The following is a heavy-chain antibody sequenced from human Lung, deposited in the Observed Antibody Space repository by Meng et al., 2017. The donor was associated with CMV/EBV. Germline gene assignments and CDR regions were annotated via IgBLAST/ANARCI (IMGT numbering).Heavy chain of an antibody. D-gene: IGHD6-13*01. V-gene: IGHV4-34*01. CDR2: INHSGST. Sequence: SETLSLXCAVYGGSFSGYYWSWIRQPPGKGLEWIGEINHSGSTNYNPSLKSRVTISVDTSKNQFSLKLSSVTAADTAVYYCATIAAAERNGRDVWGQGTTVTVAS. CDR1: GGSFSGYY. CDR3: ATIAAAERNGRDV. J-gene: IGHJ6*02.